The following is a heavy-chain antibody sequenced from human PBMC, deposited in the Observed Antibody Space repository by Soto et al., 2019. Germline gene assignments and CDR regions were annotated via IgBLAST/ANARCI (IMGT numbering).Heavy chain of an antibody. J-gene: IGHJ5*02. CDR1: GFTFSDYY. V-gene: IGHV3-11*01. CDR3: ARTIVVVPAAMGQRCFDP. D-gene: IGHD2-2*01. CDR2: ISSSGSTI. Sequence: PGGSLRLSCAASGFTFSDYYMSWIRQAPGKGLEWVSYISSSGSTIYYADSVKGRFTISRDNAKNSLYLQMNSLRAEDTAVYYCARTIVVVPAAMGQRCFDPWGQGTLVTVSS.